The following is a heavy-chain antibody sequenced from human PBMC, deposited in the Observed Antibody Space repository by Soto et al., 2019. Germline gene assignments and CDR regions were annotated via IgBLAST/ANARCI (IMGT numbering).Heavy chain of an antibody. CDR2: INPSIGGT. CDR3: ARGYSTGWANIFYYYAMDV. J-gene: IGHJ6*02. Sequence: GASVKVSCKTSGYTFTGFYIHWVRQAPGQGLEWMGWINPSIGGTEYALKFQGRVTMTGDTSSSTAYMALSTLRSDDTAVYYCARGYSTGWANIFYYYAMDVWGQGTTVTVSS. CDR1: GYTFTGFY. V-gene: IGHV1-2*02. D-gene: IGHD6-19*01.